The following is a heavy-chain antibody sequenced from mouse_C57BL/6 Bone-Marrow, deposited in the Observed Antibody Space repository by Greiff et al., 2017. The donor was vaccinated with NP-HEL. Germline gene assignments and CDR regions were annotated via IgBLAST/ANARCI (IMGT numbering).Heavy chain of an antibody. J-gene: IGHJ2*01. CDR2: INPNNGGT. CDR3: ARDYGSSFDY. V-gene: IGHV1-26*01. Sequence: EVQLQQSGAELVMPGASVKISCKASGYTFTDYYMNWVKQSHGKSLEWIGDINPNNGGTSYNQKFKGKATLTVDKSSSTAYMELRSLTSEDSAVYYCARDYGSSFDYWGQGTTLTVSS. D-gene: IGHD1-1*01. CDR1: GYTFTDYY.